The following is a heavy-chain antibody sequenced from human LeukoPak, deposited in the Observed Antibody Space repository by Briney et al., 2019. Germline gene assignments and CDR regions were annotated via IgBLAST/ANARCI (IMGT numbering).Heavy chain of an antibody. CDR3: ARGKGYSSSWRNWFDP. CDR2: INPNSGGT. J-gene: IGHJ5*02. V-gene: IGHV1-2*02. Sequence: ASVKVSCKASGYTFTGYYMHWVRQAPGQGLEWMGWINPNSGGTNYAQKFQGRVTMTRDTSISTAYMELSRLRSDDTAVCYCARGKGYSSSWRNWFDPWGQGTLVTVSS. D-gene: IGHD6-13*01. CDR1: GYTFTGYY.